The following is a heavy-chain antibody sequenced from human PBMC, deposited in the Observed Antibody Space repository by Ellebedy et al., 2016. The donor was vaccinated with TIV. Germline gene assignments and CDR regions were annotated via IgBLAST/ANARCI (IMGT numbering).Heavy chain of an antibody. CDR1: GYNFTSYD. CDR3: ARGGHYYDSSGYLNMAFDI. D-gene: IGHD3-22*01. Sequence: AASVKVSCKASGYNFTSYDINWVRQATGQGLEWMGWMNPNSGNTGYAQKFQGRVTMTRNTSITTAYMELSSLRSEDTTVYYCARGGHYYDSSGYLNMAFDIWGQGTMVTVSS. J-gene: IGHJ3*02. V-gene: IGHV1-8*01. CDR2: MNPNSGNT.